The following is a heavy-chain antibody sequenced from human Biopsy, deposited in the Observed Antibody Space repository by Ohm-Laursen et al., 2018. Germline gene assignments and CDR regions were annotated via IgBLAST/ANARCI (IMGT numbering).Heavy chain of an antibody. CDR3: ARDTELLSIGLDYNFGMVV. D-gene: IGHD1-14*01. CDR2: IIPIFNTP. V-gene: IGHV1-69*06. CDR1: GDRFSNYP. Sequence: EASVKVSCKVSGDRFSNYPISWVRQAPGQGLEWTGGIIPIFNTPKYAQRFQGRVTITADRSTTTAYMELSSLRSEDTAVYYCARDTELLSIGLDYNFGMVVWGQGTTVTVSS. J-gene: IGHJ6*02.